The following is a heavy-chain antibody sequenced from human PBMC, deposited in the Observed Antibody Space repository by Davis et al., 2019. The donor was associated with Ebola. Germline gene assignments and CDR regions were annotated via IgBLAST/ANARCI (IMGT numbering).Heavy chain of an antibody. V-gene: IGHV3-30-3*01. J-gene: IGHJ5*02. CDR3: ARDWGSGWYGGNWFDP. D-gene: IGHD6-19*01. CDR2: ISYDGSNK. CDR1: GFTFSSYA. Sequence: GESLKISCAASGFTFSSYAMHWVRQAPGKGLEWVAVISYDGSNKYYADSVKGRFTISRDNSKNTLYLQMNSLRGEDTAVYYCARDWGSGWYGGNWFDPWGQGTLVTVSS.